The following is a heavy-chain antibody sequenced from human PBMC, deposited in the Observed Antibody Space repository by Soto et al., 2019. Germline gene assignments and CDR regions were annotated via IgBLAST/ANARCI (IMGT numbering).Heavy chain of an antibody. Sequence: EVQLVESGGGLVQHGGSLRLSCAASKFSFSGYWMHWVRQAPGKGLMWVSRVNPDGSTTTYADSVKGRFTISRDNAKNTVFLQMNSLRADDTAVYYCAKVASGSYDWFDPWGQGTLVTVSS. CDR1: KFSFSGYW. V-gene: IGHV3-74*01. CDR3: AKVASGSYDWFDP. CDR2: VNPDGSTT. J-gene: IGHJ5*02. D-gene: IGHD1-26*01.